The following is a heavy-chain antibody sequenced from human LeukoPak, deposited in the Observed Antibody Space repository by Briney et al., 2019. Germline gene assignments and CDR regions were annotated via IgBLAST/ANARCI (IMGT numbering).Heavy chain of an antibody. J-gene: IGHJ4*02. V-gene: IGHV3-30*04. Sequence: GGSLRLSCAASGFTFSSYAMHWVRQAPGKGLEWVAVISYDGSNKYYADSVKGRFTISRDNSKNTLYLQMNSLRAEDTAVYYCARDPKQIVVVTLYFDYWGQGTLVTVSS. CDR2: ISYDGSNK. D-gene: IGHD3-22*01. CDR3: ARDPKQIVVVTLYFDY. CDR1: GFTFSSYA.